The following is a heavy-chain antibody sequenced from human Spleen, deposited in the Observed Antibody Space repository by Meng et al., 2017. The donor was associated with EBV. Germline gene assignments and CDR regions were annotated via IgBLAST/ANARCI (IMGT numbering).Heavy chain of an antibody. Sequence: QVAAWVKNHESSVQVSCNTSGGPFRNYAISWVRQAPGQGLEWLGGFLPTLGAPNYAQKFHGRVSITADESTSTHYMDLSSLRSEDTAVYYCASESGRGYTPDYWGQGTLVTVSS. CDR1: GGPFRNYA. CDR2: FLPTLGAP. J-gene: IGHJ4*02. V-gene: IGHV1-69*01. CDR3: ASESGRGYTPDY. D-gene: IGHD3-10*01.